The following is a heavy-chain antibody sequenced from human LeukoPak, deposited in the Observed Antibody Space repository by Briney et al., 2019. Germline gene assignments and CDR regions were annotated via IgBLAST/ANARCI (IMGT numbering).Heavy chain of an antibody. CDR2: MNSNSDHT. CDR1: GYTLSSSD. D-gene: IGHD3-3*01. V-gene: IGHV1-8*03. CDR3: ARGVDYALWSDSSYQFYYMDV. Sequence: ASVKLSCKASGYTLSSSDINWGRQATRQGLEWRGWMNSNSDHTAYAQKFEGRITFPKNTSISTAYMELSSLRPEDTAVYFCARGVDYALWSDSSYQFYYMDVWGKGATVTVSS. J-gene: IGHJ6*03.